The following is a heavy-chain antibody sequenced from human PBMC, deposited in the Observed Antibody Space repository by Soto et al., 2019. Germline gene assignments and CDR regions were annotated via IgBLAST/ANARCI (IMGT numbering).Heavy chain of an antibody. CDR2: IYYSGST. V-gene: IGHV4-39*01. J-gene: IGHJ4*02. CDR1: GGSISSSSYY. Sequence: QKQLQESGPGLVKPSETLSLTCTVSGGSISSSSYYWGWIRQSPGKGLEWIGNIYYSGSTYYNPSLKNRVPISVDTSKNQFSLKLSSVTAAATAVYYCARRGGSSPFDYWGQGTLVTVSS. CDR3: ARRGGSSPFDY. D-gene: IGHD1-26*01.